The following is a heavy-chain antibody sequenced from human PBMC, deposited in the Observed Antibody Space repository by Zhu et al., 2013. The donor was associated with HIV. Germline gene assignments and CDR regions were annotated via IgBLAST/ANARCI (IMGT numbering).Heavy chain of an antibody. V-gene: IGHV1-69*01. CDR1: GGTFSNYT. Sequence: QVQLVQSGAEVKKPGSSVKVFCKASGGTFSNYTITWVRQAPGQGPEWMGGIIPIFGSANYAQRFQGRVTITADESTRTAYMELSTLRSEDTAVYYCIRRAFYYDRSWFDPWGQGTLVTVSS. D-gene: IGHD3-22*01. CDR2: IIPIFGSA. CDR3: IRRAFYYDRSWFDP. J-gene: IGHJ5*02.